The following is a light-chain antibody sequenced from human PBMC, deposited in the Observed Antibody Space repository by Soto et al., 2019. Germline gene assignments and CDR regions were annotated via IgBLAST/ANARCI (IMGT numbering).Light chain of an antibody. J-gene: IGKJ1*01. CDR3: QQYNNWPSWT. V-gene: IGKV3-15*01. CDR1: QSVSND. Sequence: EIVMTQSPATLSVSPGESATLSCRASQSVSNDLAWYQHKPGQAPRLLIYGASTRATGMPARFSGSGSGTEFTLTICSLQSEDFAVYCCQQYNNWPSWTFGQGTKVEIK. CDR2: GAS.